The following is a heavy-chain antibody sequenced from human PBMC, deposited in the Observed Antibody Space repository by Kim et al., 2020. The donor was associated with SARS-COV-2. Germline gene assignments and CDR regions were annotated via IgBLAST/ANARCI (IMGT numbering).Heavy chain of an antibody. CDR3: ARHFRGTAILFLGLFVFDY. V-gene: IGHV4-39*01. CDR2: VYYTGAT. J-gene: IGHJ4*02. CDR1: GGSISSSGYY. D-gene: IGHD2-2*02. Sequence: SETLSLTCAVSGGSISSSGYYWGWIRQPQGKGLEWNGSVYYTGATNYTPSLKSRVTISVDTSNSQLSLNLSSVTAADAAAYYCARHFRGTAILFLGLFVFDYWGQGTLVTVSS.